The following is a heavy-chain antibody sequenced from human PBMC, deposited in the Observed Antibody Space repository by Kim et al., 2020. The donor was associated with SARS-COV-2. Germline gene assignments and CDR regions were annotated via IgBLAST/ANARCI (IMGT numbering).Heavy chain of an antibody. CDR1: GDSISSGDYY. CDR3: ARRGTVASNPLFDY. D-gene: IGHD5-12*01. J-gene: IGHJ4*02. Sequence: SETLSLTCTVSGDSISSGDYYWTWIRQPPGKGLDWIGSIFYSGRTYYSPSLRSRITISVDTSKNQFSLQLTSVTAADTAVYHCARRGTVASNPLFDYWGQGMLVTVSS. V-gene: IGHV4-39*01. CDR2: IFYSGRT.